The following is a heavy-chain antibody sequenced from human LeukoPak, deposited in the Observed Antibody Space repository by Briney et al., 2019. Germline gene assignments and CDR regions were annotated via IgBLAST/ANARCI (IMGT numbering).Heavy chain of an antibody. CDR3: AKGGFSGSYPAE. J-gene: IGHJ4*02. Sequence: GESLRLSCAASGFTFSSSTMGWVRQAPGKGLEWVSAIVGSGALTSYVDSVKGRFTISRDNSKNTLYLQMNSLRAEDTAVYYCAKGGFSGSYPAEWGQGTLVTVSS. V-gene: IGHV3-23*01. CDR1: GFTFSSST. CDR2: IVGSGALT. D-gene: IGHD1-26*01.